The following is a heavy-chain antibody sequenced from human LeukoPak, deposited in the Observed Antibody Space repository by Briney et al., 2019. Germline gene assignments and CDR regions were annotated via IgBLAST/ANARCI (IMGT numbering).Heavy chain of an antibody. CDR1: GFTLSTYG. CDR2: IYSGGST. Sequence: GGSLRLSCAASGFTLSTYGVHWVRQAPGKGLEWVSVIYSGGSTYYADSVKGRFTISRDNSKNTLYLQMNSLRAEDTAVYYCARGGWGLRLGELSYHFDYWGQGTLVTVSS. V-gene: IGHV3-53*01. J-gene: IGHJ4*02. CDR3: ARGGWGLRLGELSYHFDY. D-gene: IGHD3-16*02.